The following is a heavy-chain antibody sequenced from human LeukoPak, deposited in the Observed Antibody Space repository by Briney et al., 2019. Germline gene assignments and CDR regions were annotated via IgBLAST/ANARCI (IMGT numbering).Heavy chain of an antibody. CDR3: ARIRLRVFDY. Sequence: GGSLRLSCAASGLTVSSNYMSWVRQAPGKGLEWVSSISSSSSYIYYADSVKGRFTISRDNAKNSLYLQMNSLRAEDTAVYYCARIRLRVFDYWGQGTLVTVSS. V-gene: IGHV3-21*01. J-gene: IGHJ4*02. CDR2: ISSSSSYI. D-gene: IGHD2-21*01. CDR1: GLTVSSNY.